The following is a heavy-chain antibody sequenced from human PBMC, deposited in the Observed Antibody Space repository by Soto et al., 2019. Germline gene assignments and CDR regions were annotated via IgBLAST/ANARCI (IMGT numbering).Heavy chain of an antibody. D-gene: IGHD2-21*02. J-gene: IGHJ6*04. CDR1: GYTLTGYY. Sequence: APVKLSCKTSGYTLTGYYIHWLIKAPGQGLEWMGWIDPNSGGTNYAQKFQGWVTMTRGTSISTAYMALSRLRSDDTAVYYCARSRVVTQIRSGGTYGMDVWGEGIMVTGSS. V-gene: IGHV1-2*04. CDR2: IDPNSGGT. CDR3: ARSRVVTQIRSGGTYGMDV.